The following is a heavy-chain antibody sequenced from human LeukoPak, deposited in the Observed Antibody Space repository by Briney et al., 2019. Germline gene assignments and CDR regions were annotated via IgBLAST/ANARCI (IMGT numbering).Heavy chain of an antibody. J-gene: IGHJ5*02. Sequence: SQTLSLTCTDSGGSISSGNYYWSWIRQHPGKGLEWIGYIYYSGSTHYNPSLKSRLTISVDTSKNQFSLKLSSVTAADMAVYYCARDSEAYSSSWFHWFDPWGQGTLVTVSS. CDR1: GGSISSGNYY. V-gene: IGHV4-31*03. CDR2: IYYSGST. CDR3: ARDSEAYSSSWFHWFDP. D-gene: IGHD6-13*01.